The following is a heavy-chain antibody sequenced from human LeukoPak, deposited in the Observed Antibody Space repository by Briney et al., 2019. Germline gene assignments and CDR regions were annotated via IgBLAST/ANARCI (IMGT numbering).Heavy chain of an antibody. V-gene: IGHV3-23*01. Sequence: GGSLRLSCAASGFTFSSYAMSSVRRAPGKGLEWVSAISGSGGTTYDADFVRGLFTVSRDKSKNTLYQQMNSLRAEDTAVYSCAKDSGGYDFWSGYYRYWGQGTLVTVSS. CDR3: AKDSGGYDFWSGYYRY. CDR1: GFTFSSYA. J-gene: IGHJ4*02. D-gene: IGHD3-3*01. CDR2: ISGSGGTT.